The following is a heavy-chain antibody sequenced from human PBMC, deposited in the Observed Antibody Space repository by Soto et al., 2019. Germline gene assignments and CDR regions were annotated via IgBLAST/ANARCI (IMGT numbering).Heavy chain of an antibody. D-gene: IGHD3-9*01. Sequence: GGSLRLSCAASGFTFSSYAMSWVRQAPGKGLEWVSAISGSGGSTYYADSVKGRFTISRDNSKNTLYLQMNSLRAEDTAVYYCAKDLADYDILTGYYTYYYYYGMDVWGQGTTVTVSS. CDR1: GFTFSSYA. J-gene: IGHJ6*02. CDR2: ISGSGGST. V-gene: IGHV3-23*01. CDR3: AKDLADYDILTGYYTYYYYYGMDV.